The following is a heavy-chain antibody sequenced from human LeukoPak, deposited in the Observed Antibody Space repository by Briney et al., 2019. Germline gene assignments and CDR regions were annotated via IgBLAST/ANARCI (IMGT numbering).Heavy chain of an antibody. CDR3: ARAPYYYGSGSLRPNDAFDI. V-gene: IGHV1-2*02. CDR1: GYTFTGYC. J-gene: IGHJ3*02. CDR2: IDPNSGGT. D-gene: IGHD3-10*01. Sequence: ASVKVSCKASGYTFTGYCMHWVRQAPGQGLEWMGWIDPNSGGTNYAQKFQGRVTMTRDTSISTAYMELSRLRSDDTAVYYCARAPYYYGSGSLRPNDAFDIWGQGTMVTVSS.